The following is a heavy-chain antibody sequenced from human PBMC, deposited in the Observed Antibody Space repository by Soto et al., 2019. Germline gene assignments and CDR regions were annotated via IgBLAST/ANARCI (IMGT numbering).Heavy chain of an antibody. CDR2: IKSKTGGVTT. J-gene: IGHJ4*01. Sequence: GGSLRLSCAASGFTFNNAWMNWVRQAPGKGLEWVGRIKSKTGGVTTKYAAPVEGRFIISRDESKKMMNLQINSIKKEETAVYYCTTDFSSGWFFDHWGQGTLVTVSS. CDR1: GFTFNNAW. V-gene: IGHV3-15*07. D-gene: IGHD6-19*01. CDR3: TTDFSSGWFFDH.